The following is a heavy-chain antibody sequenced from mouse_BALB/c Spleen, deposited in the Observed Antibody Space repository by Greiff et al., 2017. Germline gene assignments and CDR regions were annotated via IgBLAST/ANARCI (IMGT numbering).Heavy chain of an antibody. J-gene: IGHJ1*01. D-gene: IGHD2-1*01. CDR1: GYTFTSYW. CDR3: ARRRGWGNYWYFDV. Sequence: QVQLKQSGAELVKPGASVKLSCKASGYTFTSYWMHWVKQRPGQGLEWIGEINPSNGRTNYNEKFKSKATLTVDKSSSTAYMQLSSLTSEDSAVYYCARRRGWGNYWYFDVWGAGTTVTVSS. V-gene: IGHV1S81*02. CDR2: INPSNGRT.